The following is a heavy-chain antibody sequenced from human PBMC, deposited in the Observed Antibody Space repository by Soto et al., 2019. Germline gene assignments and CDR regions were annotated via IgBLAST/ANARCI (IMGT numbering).Heavy chain of an antibody. CDR3: ARPAYCGSGSYYNVGAFDI. Sequence: QLQLQESGPGLVKPSETLSLTCTVSGGSISSSSYYWGWIRQPPGKGLEWIGSIYYSGSTYYNPSLKSRVTHSLATSKHQFSLKLSSLTAADTAVYYCARPAYCGSGSYYNVGAFDIWGQGTMVTVSS. V-gene: IGHV4-39*01. D-gene: IGHD3-10*01. CDR2: IYYSGST. CDR1: GGSISSSSYY. J-gene: IGHJ3*02.